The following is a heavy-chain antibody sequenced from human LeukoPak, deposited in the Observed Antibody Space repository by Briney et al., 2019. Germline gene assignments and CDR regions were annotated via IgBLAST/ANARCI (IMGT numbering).Heavy chain of an antibody. D-gene: IGHD2-15*01. V-gene: IGHV3-48*03. CDR1: GFTFSSYE. J-gene: IGHJ4*02. Sequence: GGSLRLSCAASGFTFSSYEMNWVRQAPGKGLEWVSYISSSGSTIYYADSVKGRSTISRDNAKNSLYLQMNSLRAEDTAVYYCARLYCSGGSCYYYYFDYWGQGTLVTVSS. CDR2: ISSSGSTI. CDR3: ARLYCSGGSCYYYYFDY.